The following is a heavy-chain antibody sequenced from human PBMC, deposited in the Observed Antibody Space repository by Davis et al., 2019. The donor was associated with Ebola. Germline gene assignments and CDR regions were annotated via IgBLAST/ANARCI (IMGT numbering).Heavy chain of an antibody. CDR2: INPNSGGT. CDR1: GYTFTSYD. Sequence: ASVKVSCKASGYTFTSYDINWVRQATGQGLEWMGRINPNSGGTNYAQKFQGRVTMTRDTSISTAYMELSRLRSDDTAVYYCARGELGRWFDPWGQGTLVTVSS. D-gene: IGHD1-26*01. V-gene: IGHV1-2*06. CDR3: ARGELGRWFDP. J-gene: IGHJ5*02.